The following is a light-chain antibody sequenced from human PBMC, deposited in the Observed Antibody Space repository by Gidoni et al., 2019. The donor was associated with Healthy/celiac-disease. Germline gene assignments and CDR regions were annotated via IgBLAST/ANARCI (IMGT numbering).Light chain of an antibody. V-gene: IGKV1-5*03. CDR3: KKYNSRT. CDR1: QSISSW. CDR2: KAS. Sequence: DIQMTQSPSTLSASVGDRVTITCRASQSISSWLAWYQPKPGKAPKLLIYKASSLESEVPSRFRGSGSGTEFTLTISSLQSDDFATYYCKKYNSRTFGQGTKVEIK. J-gene: IGKJ1*01.